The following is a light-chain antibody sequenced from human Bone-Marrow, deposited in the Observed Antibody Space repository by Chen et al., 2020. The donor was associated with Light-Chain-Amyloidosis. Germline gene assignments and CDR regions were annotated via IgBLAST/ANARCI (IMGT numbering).Light chain of an antibody. Sequence: IVLTQSPGTLSLSPGERATLSCRASLSVTSSNLAWYQQKPGQAPRLLIYAASIRATGIPDRFSGSGSETDFTLIISRLEPEDFALYYCHQYGLSPYSFGQGTKLEIK. CDR3: HQYGLSPYS. V-gene: IGKV3-20*01. CDR2: AAS. CDR1: LSVTSSN. J-gene: IGKJ2*03.